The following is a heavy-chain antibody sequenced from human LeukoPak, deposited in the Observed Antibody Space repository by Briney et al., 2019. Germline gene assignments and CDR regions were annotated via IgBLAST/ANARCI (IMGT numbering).Heavy chain of an antibody. CDR2: MYHSGST. Sequence: SQTLSLTCTVSGYSISSGYYWGWIRQPPGKGLEWIGSMYHSGSTYYNPSLKSRVTISVDTSKNQVSLKLTSVTAADTAVYYCARVPGPNWFDPWGQGTLVTVSS. V-gene: IGHV4-38-2*02. CDR1: GYSISSGYY. CDR3: ARVPGPNWFDP. J-gene: IGHJ5*02.